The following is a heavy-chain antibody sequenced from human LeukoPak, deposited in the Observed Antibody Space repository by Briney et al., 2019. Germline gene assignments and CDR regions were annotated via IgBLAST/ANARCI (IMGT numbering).Heavy chain of an antibody. CDR3: AKAPFTFNYYYGMDV. J-gene: IGHJ6*02. CDR2: ISYDGSNK. Sequence: PGRSLRLSCAASGFTFSSYGMPWVRQAPGKGLEWVAVISYDGSNKYYADSVKGRLTISRDNSKNTLYLQMNSLRAEDTAVYYCAKAPFTFNYYYGMDVWDQGTTVTVSS. CDR1: GFTFSSYG. V-gene: IGHV3-30*18.